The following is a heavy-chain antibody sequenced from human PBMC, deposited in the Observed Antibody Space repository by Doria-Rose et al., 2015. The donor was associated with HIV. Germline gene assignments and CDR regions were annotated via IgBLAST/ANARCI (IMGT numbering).Heavy chain of an antibody. V-gene: IGHV3-15*01. D-gene: IGHD6-19*01. J-gene: IGHJ4*02. Sequence: VKPGGSLRLSCAVSGSTFSKAWMSWVRQAPGRGLEWIGRIKSTTDGGTIDYAAPVKDRFTISRDDSKNTLYLQMNSLKTEDTALYYCSTDAAVRPLDGYWGQGTLVTVSS. CDR1: GSTFSKAW. CDR3: STDAAVRPLDGY. CDR2: IKSTTDGGTI.